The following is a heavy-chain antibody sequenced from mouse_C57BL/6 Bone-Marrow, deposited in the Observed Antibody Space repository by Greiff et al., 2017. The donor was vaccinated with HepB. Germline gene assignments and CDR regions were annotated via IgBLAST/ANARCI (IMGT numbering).Heavy chain of an antibody. CDR3: ARGGGSSPYWYFDV. V-gene: IGHV5-15*01. D-gene: IGHD1-1*01. CDR1: GFTFSDYG. J-gene: IGHJ1*03. Sequence: EVQVVESGGGLVQPGGSLKLSCAASGFTFSDYGMAWVRQAPRKGPEWVAFISNLAYSIYYADTVTGRVTISRENAKNTLYLEMSSLRSEDTAMYYCARGGGSSPYWYFDVWGTGTTVTVSS. CDR2: ISNLAYSI.